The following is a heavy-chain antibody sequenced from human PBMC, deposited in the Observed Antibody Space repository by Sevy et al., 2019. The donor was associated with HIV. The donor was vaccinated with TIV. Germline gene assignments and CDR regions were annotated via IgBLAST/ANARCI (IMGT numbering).Heavy chain of an antibody. Sequence: ASVKVSCKASGYTFASEGASWVRQAPGQGLEWMGWIGAYNGNRNSAQKFQARVTMTIDTSTSTAYMELRSLRSDDTAVYYCARVPTYYYGSATYFESWGQGTLVTVSS. J-gene: IGHJ4*02. CDR3: ARVPTYYYGSATYFES. CDR2: IGAYNGNR. CDR1: GYTFASEG. V-gene: IGHV1-18*01. D-gene: IGHD3-10*01.